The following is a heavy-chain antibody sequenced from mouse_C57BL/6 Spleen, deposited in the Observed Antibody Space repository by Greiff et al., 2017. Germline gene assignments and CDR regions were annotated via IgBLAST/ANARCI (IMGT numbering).Heavy chain of an antibody. CDR2: IYPGSGST. J-gene: IGHJ1*03. Sequence: VQLQQPGAELVKPGASVKMSCKASGYTFTSYWITWVKQRPGQGLEWIGDIYPGSGSTTYNEKFKSKATLTVDTSSSTDYMQLSSLTSEDSAVYYCARGGFHFDVWGTGTTVTVSS. V-gene: IGHV1-55*01. CDR3: ARGGFHFDV. CDR1: GYTFTSYW.